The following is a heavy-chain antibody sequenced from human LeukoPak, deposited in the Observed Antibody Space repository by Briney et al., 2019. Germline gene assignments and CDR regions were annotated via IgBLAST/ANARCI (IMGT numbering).Heavy chain of an antibody. CDR2: ISGSGGST. D-gene: IGHD3-10*02. J-gene: IGHJ6*04. CDR1: GFTFSSYA. V-gene: IGHV3-23*01. CDR3: AELGITMIGGV. Sequence: HPGGSLRLSCAASGFTFSSYAMSWVRQAPGKGLEWVSAISGSGGSTYYADSVKGRFTISRDNAKNSPYLQMNSLRAEDTAVYYCAELGITMIGGVWGKGTTVTISS.